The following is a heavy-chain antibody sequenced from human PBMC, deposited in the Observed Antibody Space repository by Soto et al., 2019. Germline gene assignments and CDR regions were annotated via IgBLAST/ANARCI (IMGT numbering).Heavy chain of an antibody. CDR1: GFTFSDYI. Sequence: PGGSLRLSCAASGFTFSDYIINRVRRSPGKGLEWVSSISSSSTYIYYADSLKGRFTISRDNAKNSLYLQMNSLRAEDTAVYYCAREELEGSGWYDYWGQGTLVTVSS. J-gene: IGHJ4*02. V-gene: IGHV3-21*01. CDR3: AREELEGSGWYDY. D-gene: IGHD6-19*01. CDR2: ISSSSTYI.